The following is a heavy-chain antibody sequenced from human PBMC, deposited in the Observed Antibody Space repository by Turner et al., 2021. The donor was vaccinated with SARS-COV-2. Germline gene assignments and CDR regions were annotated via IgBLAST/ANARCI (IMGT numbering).Heavy chain of an antibody. CDR2: IYYSGST. CDR3: ASQEALVPSYYYYYYGMDV. V-gene: IGHV4-39*01. CDR1: GVSFSSSSYS. D-gene: IGHD3-10*01. J-gene: IGHJ6*02. Sequence: QLQLPDSGPRLVKPSETLSLTCTVSGVSFSSSSYSWGWIRQPPGQGLEWIGSIYYSGSTYYNPSLKGGVTISADTSKNQFSLKLSSVTAADAAVYYCASQEALVPSYYYYYYGMDVWGQGTTVTVSS.